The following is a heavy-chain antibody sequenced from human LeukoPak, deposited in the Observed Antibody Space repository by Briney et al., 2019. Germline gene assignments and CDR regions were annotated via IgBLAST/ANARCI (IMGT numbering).Heavy chain of an antibody. J-gene: IGHJ4*02. Sequence: GGPLRLSCVASGFTFSSYWMYWVRQAPGKGLVWVSRINSDGSSTTYADSVKGRFTISRDNAKNTLYLQMNSLRAEDTAVYYCAKGGTGGYQDYWGQGTLVTVSS. V-gene: IGHV3-74*01. CDR1: GFTFSSYW. CDR2: INSDGSST. D-gene: IGHD2-8*02. CDR3: AKGGTGGYQDY.